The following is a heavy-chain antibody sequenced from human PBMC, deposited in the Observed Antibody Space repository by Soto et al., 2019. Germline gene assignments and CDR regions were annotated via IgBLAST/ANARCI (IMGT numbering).Heavy chain of an antibody. CDR1: GGSISSGVYY. J-gene: IGHJ6*02. D-gene: IGHD3-10*01. CDR3: ARGPGGNLLWFGESNYYGMDV. V-gene: IGHV4-31*03. CDR2: IYYSGST. Sequence: SETLSLTCTVSGGSISSGVYYWSWIRQHPGKGLEWIGYIYYSGSTYYNPSLKSRVTISVDTSKNQFSLKLSSVTAADTAVYYCARGPGGNLLWFGESNYYGMDVWGQGTTVTVSS.